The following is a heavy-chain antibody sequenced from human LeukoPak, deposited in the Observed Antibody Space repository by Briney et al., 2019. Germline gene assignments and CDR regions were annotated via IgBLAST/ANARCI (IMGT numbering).Heavy chain of an antibody. V-gene: IGHV3-30*04. Sequence: GGSLRLSCAASGFTFSSYAMHWVRQAPGKGLEWVAVISYDGSNKYYADSVKGRFTISRDNSKNTLYLQMNSLRAEDTAVYYCARDLLGSYQVKIDYWGQGTLVTVSS. CDR2: ISYDGSNK. CDR3: ARDLLGSYQVKIDY. D-gene: IGHD3-16*02. CDR1: GFTFSSYA. J-gene: IGHJ4*02.